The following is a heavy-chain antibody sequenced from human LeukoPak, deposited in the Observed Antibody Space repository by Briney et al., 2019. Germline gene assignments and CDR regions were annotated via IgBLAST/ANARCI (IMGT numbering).Heavy chain of an antibody. Sequence: ASVKVSCKASGYTFTSYYMHWVRQAPGQGLEWMGIVNPSGGSTSYAQKFQGRVTMTTDTSTSTAYMELRSLRSDDTAVYYCARVASPHWNKLSFDYWGQGTLVTVSS. CDR3: ARVASPHWNKLSFDY. V-gene: IGHV1-46*01. J-gene: IGHJ4*02. D-gene: IGHD1/OR15-1a*01. CDR2: VNPSGGST. CDR1: GYTFTSYY.